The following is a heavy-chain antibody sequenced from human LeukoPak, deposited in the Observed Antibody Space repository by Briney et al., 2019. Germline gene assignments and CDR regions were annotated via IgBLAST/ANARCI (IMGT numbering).Heavy chain of an antibody. D-gene: IGHD3-22*01. CDR1: GFSISSGYH. V-gene: IGHV4-38-2*01. CDR3: ARLTYSYDSASSGYYYFDN. CDR2: IFRTGSA. J-gene: IGHJ4*02. Sequence: PSETLSLTCSVSGFSISSGYHWGWIRQSPGKGLVWIGTIFRTGSAYYNASLKSRATIAVDTSTNQFSLKPGSVTAADTAVYYCARLTYSYDSASSGYYYFDNWGQGALVSVSS.